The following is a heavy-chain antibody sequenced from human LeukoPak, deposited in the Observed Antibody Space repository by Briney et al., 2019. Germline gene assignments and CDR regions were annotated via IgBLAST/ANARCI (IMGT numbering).Heavy chain of an antibody. Sequence: ASVKVSCKASGGTFISDAISWVRQAPGQGLEWMGGIIPIFGTANYAQKFQGRVTITADESTSTAYMELSSLRSEDTAVYYCARGGDILTGYRYYYYMDVWGKGTTVTISS. CDR3: ARGGDILTGYRYYYYMDV. J-gene: IGHJ6*03. CDR2: IIPIFGTA. V-gene: IGHV1-69*13. CDR1: GGTFISDA. D-gene: IGHD3-9*01.